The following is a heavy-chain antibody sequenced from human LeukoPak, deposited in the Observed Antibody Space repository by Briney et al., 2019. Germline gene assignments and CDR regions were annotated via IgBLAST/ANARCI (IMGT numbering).Heavy chain of an antibody. CDR1: GGTFSSYA. J-gene: IGHJ4*02. CDR2: IIPIFGTA. V-gene: IGHV1-69*05. Sequence: SVKVSCKASGGTFSSYAISWVRQAPGQGLEWMGGIIPIFGTANYAQKFQGRVTITTDESTRTAYMELRSLTSDDTAVFYCARDQYDSVWGSYRPYFDFWGQGTLVTVSS. D-gene: IGHD3-16*02. CDR3: ARDQYDSVWGSYRPYFDF.